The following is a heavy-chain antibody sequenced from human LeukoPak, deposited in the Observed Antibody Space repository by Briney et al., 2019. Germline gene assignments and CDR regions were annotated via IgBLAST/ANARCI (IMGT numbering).Heavy chain of an antibody. D-gene: IGHD2-2*01. CDR3: ARGYCSSTSCYPGNIFDY. CDR2: ISYDGSNK. J-gene: IGHJ4*02. CDR1: GFTFSSYA. Sequence: PGGSLRLSCAASGFTFSSYAMHWVRQAPGKGLEWVAVISYDGSNKYYADSVKGRFTISRDNSKNTLYLQMNSLRAEDTAVYYCARGYCSSTSCYPGNIFDYWGQGTLVTVSS. V-gene: IGHV3-30*04.